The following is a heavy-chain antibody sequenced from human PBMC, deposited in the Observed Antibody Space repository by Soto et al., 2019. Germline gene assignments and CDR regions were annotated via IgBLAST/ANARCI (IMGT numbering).Heavy chain of an antibody. D-gene: IGHD3-10*01. CDR1: GFTLSGRS. Sequence: EVQLVESGGGLVQPGGSLRLSCAASGFTLSGRSMHWVRQAPGKGLVWVSGIDNAGTDSTYADSVKGRFTSSRDNAKNMLYLQMNRLRVEDTAVYYCARGWFGPEVWGKGTTVTVSS. V-gene: IGHV3-74*01. CDR3: ARGWFGPEV. J-gene: IGHJ6*04. CDR2: IDNAGTDS.